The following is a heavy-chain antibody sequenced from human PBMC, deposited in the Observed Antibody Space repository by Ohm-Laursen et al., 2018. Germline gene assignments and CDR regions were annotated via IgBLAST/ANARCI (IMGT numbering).Heavy chain of an antibody. Sequence: SLRLSCAASGITFSSYAMNWVRQAPGKGLEWVSGISGSGGSTDYADSVKGRFTISRDNSKNTLHLQMNSLRAEDTAVYYCAKVSGSLDYYYYGMDVWGQGTTVTVSS. J-gene: IGHJ6*02. D-gene: IGHD1-26*01. CDR2: ISGSGGST. V-gene: IGHV3-23*01. CDR1: GITFSSYA. CDR3: AKVSGSLDYYYYGMDV.